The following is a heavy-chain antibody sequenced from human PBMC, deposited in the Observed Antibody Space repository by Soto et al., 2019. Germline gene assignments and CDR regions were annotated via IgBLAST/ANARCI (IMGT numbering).Heavy chain of an antibody. Sequence: SETLSLKCAVSGYSISSGYYWGWIRQPPGKGLEWIGSIYHSGSTYYNPSLKSRVTISVDTSKNQFSLELSSVTAADTAVYYCARVQYSSTYGMDVWGQGTTVTVSS. CDR3: ARVQYSSTYGMDV. J-gene: IGHJ6*02. CDR1: GYSISSGYY. CDR2: IYHSGST. D-gene: IGHD6-13*01. V-gene: IGHV4-38-2*01.